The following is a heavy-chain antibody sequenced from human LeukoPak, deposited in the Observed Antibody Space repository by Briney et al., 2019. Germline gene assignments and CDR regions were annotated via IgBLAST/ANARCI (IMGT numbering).Heavy chain of an antibody. CDR1: GGTFSSYA. CDR2: IIPIFGTA. D-gene: IGHD6-6*01. V-gene: IGHV1-69*05. Sequence: ASVKVSCKASGGTFSSYAISWVRQAPGQGLEWMGGIIPIFGTANYAQKFQGRVTVTTDESTSTAYMELSSLRSEDTAVYYCARDSVEYSSSRGAFDIWGQGTMVTVSS. CDR3: ARDSVEYSSSRGAFDI. J-gene: IGHJ3*02.